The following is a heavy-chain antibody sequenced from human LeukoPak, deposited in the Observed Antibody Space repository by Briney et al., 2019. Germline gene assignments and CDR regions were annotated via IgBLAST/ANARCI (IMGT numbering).Heavy chain of an antibody. CDR3: ARGYGDYAYNWFDP. J-gene: IGHJ5*02. CDR2: IYYSGST. V-gene: IGHV4-59*01. Sequence: PSETLSLTCTVSGGSISSYYWSWIRQPPGKGLEWIGYIYYSGSTNYNPSLKSRVTISVDTSKNQFSLKLSSVTAADTAVYYCARGYGDYAYNWFDPWGQGTLVTVSS. D-gene: IGHD4-17*01. CDR1: GGSISSYY.